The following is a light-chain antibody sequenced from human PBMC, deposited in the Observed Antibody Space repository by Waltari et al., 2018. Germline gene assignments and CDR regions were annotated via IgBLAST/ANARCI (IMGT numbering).Light chain of an antibody. V-gene: IGLV2-14*01. CDR2: EVS. J-gene: IGLJ3*02. Sequence: QSALTQPASVSGSPGQSITISCTGTSSDVGAYNSVSWYQQHPGKAPNLLIYEVSHRPSGVSPRFSGSKSGNTASLTISGLQAEDEADYFCTSYTTITTWVFGGGTKLTVL. CDR3: TSYTTITTWV. CDR1: SSDVGAYNS.